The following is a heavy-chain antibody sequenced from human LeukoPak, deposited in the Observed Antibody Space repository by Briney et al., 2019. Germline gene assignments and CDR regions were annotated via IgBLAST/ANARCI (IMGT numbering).Heavy chain of an antibody. D-gene: IGHD3-16*02. CDR1: GFTFSSYW. V-gene: IGHV3-7*01. Sequence: GGSLRLSCAASGFTFSSYWMSWVRQAPGKGLEWVANIKLDGSEHYLQDSVKGRFTISRDNVKNSVYLQMNSLRVEDTAVYYCARETSVGTRGGLWGSYRLKWFDPWGQGTLGTVSS. CDR3: ARETSVGTRGGLWGSYRLKWFDP. J-gene: IGHJ5*02. CDR2: IKLDGSEH.